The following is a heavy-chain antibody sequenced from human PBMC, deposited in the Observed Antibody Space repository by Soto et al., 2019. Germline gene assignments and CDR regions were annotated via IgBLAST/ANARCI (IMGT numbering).Heavy chain of an antibody. V-gene: IGHV2-5*02. CDR2: IYWDDDK. Sequence: QITLKESGPTLVKPTQTLTLTCTFSGFSLSTSGVGVGWIRQPPGKALEWLALIYWDDDKRYSPSLRSRLTITKDPSQHQVVLTVTNMDPVDTATYYCAHRLAYGSGSDYFDYWGQGTLVTVSS. D-gene: IGHD3-10*01. J-gene: IGHJ4*02. CDR1: GFSLSTSGVG. CDR3: AHRLAYGSGSDYFDY.